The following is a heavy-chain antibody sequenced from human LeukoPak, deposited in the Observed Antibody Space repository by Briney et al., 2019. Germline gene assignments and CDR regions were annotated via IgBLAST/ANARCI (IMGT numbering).Heavy chain of an antibody. D-gene: IGHD3-22*01. CDR2: IYYSGST. V-gene: IGHV4-59*01. J-gene: IGHJ3*02. Sequence: SETLSLTCTVSGGSISSYYRSWIRQPPGKGLEWIGYIYYSGSTNYNPSLKSRVTISVDTSKNQLSLKLSSVTAADTAVYYCARSNRAAVYDSSGYGAFDIWGQGTMVTVSS. CDR1: GGSISSYY. CDR3: ARSNRAAVYDSSGYGAFDI.